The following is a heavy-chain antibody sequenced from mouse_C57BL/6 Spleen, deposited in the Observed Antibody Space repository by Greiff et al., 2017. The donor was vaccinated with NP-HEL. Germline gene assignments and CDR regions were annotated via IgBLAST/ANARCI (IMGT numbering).Heavy chain of an antibody. CDR2: IYPRSGNT. V-gene: IGHV1-81*01. Sequence: VQLQQSGAELARPGASVKLSCKASGYTFTSYGISWVKQRTGQGLEWIGEIYPRSGNTYYNEKFKGKATLTADKSSSTAYMELRSLTSEDSAVYFGARGEFYGYDVYFEVWGTGTTVTVSS. CDR3: ARGEFYGYDVYFEV. J-gene: IGHJ1*03. D-gene: IGHD2-2*01. CDR1: GYTFTSYG.